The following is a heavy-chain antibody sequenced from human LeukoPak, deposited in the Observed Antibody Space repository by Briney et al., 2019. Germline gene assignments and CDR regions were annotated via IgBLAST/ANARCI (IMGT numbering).Heavy chain of an antibody. CDR3: ARMYAANAFDM. Sequence: SETLSLTCTVFGGFINSHYWSWIRQPAGKGLEWIGRIYDGGKSNYNPSIDYNPALKSRVTMSVNTSKSQISLNLSSVTAADTAVYYCARMYAANAFDMWGQGTTITVSS. CDR1: GGFINSHY. D-gene: IGHD2-15*01. V-gene: IGHV4-4*07. CDR2: IYDGGKSNYNPSI. J-gene: IGHJ3*02.